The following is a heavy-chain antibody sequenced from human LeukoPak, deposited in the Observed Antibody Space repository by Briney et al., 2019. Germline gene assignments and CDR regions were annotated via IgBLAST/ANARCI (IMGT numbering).Heavy chain of an antibody. CDR2: IWYAGNNK. D-gene: IGHD4-17*01. CDR1: GFTFSAYG. V-gene: IGHV3-33*01. J-gene: IGHJ4*02. Sequence: GGSLRLSCAASGFTFSAYGMHWVRQAPGKGLEWVAVIWYAGNNKYYADSVKGRFTISRDNSKNTLYLQMNSLRAEDTAVYYCARDGGDTVTSPFDYWGQGTLVTVSS. CDR3: ARDGGDTVTSPFDY.